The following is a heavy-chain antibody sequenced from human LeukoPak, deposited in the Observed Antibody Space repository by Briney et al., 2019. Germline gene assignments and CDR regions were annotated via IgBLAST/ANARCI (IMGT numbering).Heavy chain of an antibody. Sequence: GGSLRLSCAASGFTFSHYGMHWVRQAPGKGLEWVSVIYSDDSTYYADSVKGRFTISRDNSKNTLYLQMNSLRAEDAAVYYCASWGLKYHYFDYWGQGTLVTVSS. J-gene: IGHJ4*02. D-gene: IGHD3-16*01. V-gene: IGHV3-53*01. CDR3: ASWGLKYHYFDY. CDR2: IYSDDST. CDR1: GFTFSHYG.